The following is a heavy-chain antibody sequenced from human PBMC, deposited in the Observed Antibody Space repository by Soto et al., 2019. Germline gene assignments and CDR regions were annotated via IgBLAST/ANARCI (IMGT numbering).Heavy chain of an antibody. CDR1: GGSISSSSYY. Sequence: SETLSLTCTVSGGSISSSSYYWGWIRQPPGKGLEWIGSIYYSGSTYYNPSLKSRVTISVDTSKNQFSLKLSSVTAAATAVYYCASLGAYYDILFYWPGGQGTLVTVSS. J-gene: IGHJ4*02. CDR2: IYYSGST. D-gene: IGHD3-9*01. V-gene: IGHV4-39*01. CDR3: ASLGAYYDILFYWP.